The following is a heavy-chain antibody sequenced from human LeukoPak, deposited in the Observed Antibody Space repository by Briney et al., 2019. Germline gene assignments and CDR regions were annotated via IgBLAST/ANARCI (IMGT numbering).Heavy chain of an antibody. V-gene: IGHV1-2*02. CDR3: VVSIQAAAIPAFDS. J-gene: IGHJ4*02. D-gene: IGHD6-25*01. CDR2: INPKNGGT. Sequence: GASVKVSCKASGYNFAHNIHWVRQAPGQGHEFMGWINPKNGGTEYAQNFQGRVTMTRDTSISTVYMELSSLGSDDTAVYYCVVSIQAAAIPAFDSWGQGTLVTVSS. CDR1: GYNFAHN.